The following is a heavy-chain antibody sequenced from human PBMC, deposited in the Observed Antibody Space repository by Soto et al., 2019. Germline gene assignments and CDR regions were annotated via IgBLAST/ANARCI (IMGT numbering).Heavy chain of an antibody. CDR2: ISTYTGKT. D-gene: IGHD1-1*01. J-gene: IGHJ6*02. V-gene: IGHV1-18*04. CDR3: AREGQFAPNGSQLMDV. CDR1: GYVFSDNG. Sequence: QVTLVQSGAEVKKPGASVKVSCKASGYVFSDNGVSWVRQVPGQGLEWMGWISTYTGKTKYAQKFQDRVTLTTDTSTSTAYMDLRSLRPDDTAVYYCAREGQFAPNGSQLMDVWHQGTTVTVS.